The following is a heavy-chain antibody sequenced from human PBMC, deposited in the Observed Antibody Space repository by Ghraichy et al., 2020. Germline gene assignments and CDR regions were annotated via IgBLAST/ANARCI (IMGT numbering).Heavy chain of an antibody. CDR2: INPNSGGT. V-gene: IGHV1-2*02. Sequence: ASVKVSCKASGYTFTGYYMHWVRQAPGQGLEWMGWINPNSGGTNYAQKFQGRVTMTRDTSISTAYMELSRLRSDDTAVYYCARAGTNRYYYDSSGWRIGARAFDICGQGTMVTVSS. D-gene: IGHD3-22*01. J-gene: IGHJ3*02. CDR3: ARAGTNRYYYDSSGWRIGARAFDI. CDR1: GYTFTGYY.